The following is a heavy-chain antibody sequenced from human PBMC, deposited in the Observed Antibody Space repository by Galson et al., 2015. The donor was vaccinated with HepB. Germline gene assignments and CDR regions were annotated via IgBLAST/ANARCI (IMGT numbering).Heavy chain of an antibody. D-gene: IGHD6-13*01. J-gene: IGHJ4*02. CDR3: ARDSGQQLDLGSFDY. Sequence: SETLSLTCIVSGASISDYCWNWIRQAPGKGLEWIVCIYDSGSTNYNPSLKSRVTISVDTSKNQFSLKLRSVTAADTAVYYCARDSGQQLDLGSFDYWGQGTLVTVSS. V-gene: IGHV4-59*01. CDR1: GASISDYC. CDR2: IYDSGST.